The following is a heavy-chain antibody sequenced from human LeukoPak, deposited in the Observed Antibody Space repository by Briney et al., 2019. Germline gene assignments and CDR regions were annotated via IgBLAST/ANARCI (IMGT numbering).Heavy chain of an antibody. J-gene: IGHJ4*02. V-gene: IGHV3-48*03. Sequence: GGTLRLSCAASGFTFSSYEMSWVRQAPGKGLEWISYINTSGNTIDYADSVKGRFTISRDNAKNSLYLQMDSLRAEDTAVYYCARDRPLSTYCGGDCYYKRGDYWGQGTLVTVSS. CDR3: ARDRPLSTYCGGDCYYKRGDY. D-gene: IGHD2-21*02. CDR1: GFTFSSYE. CDR2: INTSGNTI.